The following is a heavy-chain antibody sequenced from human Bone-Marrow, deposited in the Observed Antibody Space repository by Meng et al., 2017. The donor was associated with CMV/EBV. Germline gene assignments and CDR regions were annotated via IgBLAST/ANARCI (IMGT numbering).Heavy chain of an antibody. V-gene: IGHV1-2*02. J-gene: IGHJ2*01. CDR3: AGVDELIHSWAWYFDL. Sequence: ASVKVSCKASGYTFTGYYMHWVRQAPGQGLEWMGWINPNSGGTNYAQKFQGRVTMTRDTSISTAYMELSRLRSDDTAVYYCAGVDELIHSWAWYFDLGGRGTLVTASS. CDR1: GYTFTGYY. CDR2: INPNSGGT. D-gene: IGHD2-15*01.